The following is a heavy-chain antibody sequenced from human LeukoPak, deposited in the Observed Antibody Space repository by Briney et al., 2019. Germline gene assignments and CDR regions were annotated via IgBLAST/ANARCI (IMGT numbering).Heavy chain of an antibody. D-gene: IGHD6-13*01. Sequence: SETLSLTCTVPGGSISSYYWSWIRQPPGKGLEWIGYIYYSGSTNYNPSLKSRVTISVDTSKNQFSLKLSSVTAADTAVYYCARAGRSIAAAAWYFDYWGQGTLVTVSS. CDR1: GGSISSYY. J-gene: IGHJ4*02. CDR3: ARAGRSIAAAAWYFDY. V-gene: IGHV4-59*01. CDR2: IYYSGST.